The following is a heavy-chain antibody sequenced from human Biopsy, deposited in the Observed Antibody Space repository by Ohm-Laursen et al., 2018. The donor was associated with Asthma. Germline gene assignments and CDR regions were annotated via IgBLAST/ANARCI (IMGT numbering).Heavy chain of an antibody. CDR2: ISSRGSNL. CDR1: GFSFSDYY. CDR3: ARDREVYGSGIGALYYYYYYGMDV. Sequence: SLRLSCSASGFSFSDYYMMWIRQAPGKGLEWVAYISSRGSNLYYADSVKGRFTISRDNGKNSLYLQMNSLRAEDTAVYYCARDREVYGSGIGALYYYYYYGMDVWGQGTTVTVSS. J-gene: IGHJ6*02. V-gene: IGHV3-11*01. D-gene: IGHD3-10*01.